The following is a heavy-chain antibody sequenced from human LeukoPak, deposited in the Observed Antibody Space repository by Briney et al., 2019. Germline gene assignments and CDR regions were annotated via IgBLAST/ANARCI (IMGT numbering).Heavy chain of an antibody. CDR1: RYTFTSYD. V-gene: IGHV1-8*01. CDR2: MNPNSGNT. J-gene: IGHJ4*02. D-gene: IGHD3-10*01. CDR3: ARETGYYGSGSYYIF. Sequence: ASVNVSCKASRYTFTSYDINWVRQATGQGLEWMGWMNPNSGNTGYAQKFQGRVTMTRNTSISTAYMELSSLRSEDTAVYYCARETGYYGSGSYYIFWGQGALVTVSS.